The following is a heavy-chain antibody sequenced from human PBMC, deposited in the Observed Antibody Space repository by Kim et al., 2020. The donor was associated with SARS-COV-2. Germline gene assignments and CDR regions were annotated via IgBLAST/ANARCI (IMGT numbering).Heavy chain of an antibody. V-gene: IGHV3-33*01. CDR3: ARDQNGEFYGMDV. D-gene: IGHD3-10*01. CDR1: GFTFSSYG. Sequence: GGSLRLSCAASGFTFSSYGMHWVRQAPGKGLEWLAVIWYDGSNKYYADSVKGRFTISRDNSKNTLYLQMNSLRAEDTAVYYCARDQNGEFYGMDVWGLG. CDR2: IWYDGSNK. J-gene: IGHJ6*02.